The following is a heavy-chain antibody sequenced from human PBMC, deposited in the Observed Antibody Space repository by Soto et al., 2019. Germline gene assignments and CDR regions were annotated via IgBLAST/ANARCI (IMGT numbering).Heavy chain of an antibody. CDR3: ARVAWGSRGQQLIPSYFDT. V-gene: IGHV4-59*01. J-gene: IGHJ4*02. CDR1: GGSISEYY. Sequence: ETLSITCSVSGGSISEYYWSWIRQPPGKGLEWIGFIYYSGSTNYNPSLKGRVTISLDTSKNQFSLKLRSVTAADTAVYYCARVAWGSRGQQLIPSYFDTWGQGTLVTVSS. CDR2: IYYSGST. D-gene: IGHD6-13*01.